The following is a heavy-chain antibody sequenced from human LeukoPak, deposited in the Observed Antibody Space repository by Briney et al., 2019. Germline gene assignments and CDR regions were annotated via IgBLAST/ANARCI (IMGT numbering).Heavy chain of an antibody. CDR3: ARDNGGLRSEWGH. CDR2: IYYSGTT. CDR1: GGSISSYY. J-gene: IGHJ4*02. Sequence: ASETLSLTCTVSGGSISSYYWSWIRQPPGKGLEWIGYIYYSGTTNYNPSLKSRVTISVDTSKNQFSLKLSSVTAADTAVYYCARDNGGLRSEWGHWGQGTLVTVSS. D-gene: IGHD5-12*01. V-gene: IGHV4-59*01.